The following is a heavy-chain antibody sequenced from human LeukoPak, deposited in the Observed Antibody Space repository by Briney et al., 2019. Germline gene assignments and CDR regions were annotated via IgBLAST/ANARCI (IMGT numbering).Heavy chain of an antibody. V-gene: IGHV4-59*01. CDR2: IYYSGST. CDR3: ARAGQLDRPFNY. Sequence: IPSETLSPTCTVSGGSIISYYWSWIRQPPGKGLEWIGYIYYSGSTNYNPSLKSRVTISVDTSKNQFSLKLSSVTAADTAVYYCARAGQLDRPFNYWGQGTVVTVAS. D-gene: IGHD6-13*01. CDR1: GGSIISYY. J-gene: IGHJ4*02.